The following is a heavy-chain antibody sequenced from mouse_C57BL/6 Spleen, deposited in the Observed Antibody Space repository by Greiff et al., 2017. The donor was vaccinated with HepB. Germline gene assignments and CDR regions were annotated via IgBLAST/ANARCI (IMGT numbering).Heavy chain of an antibody. V-gene: IGHV3-6*01. CDR2: ISYDGSN. CDR1: GYSITSGYY. D-gene: IGHD1-1*01. CDR3: ARRGVYGSSFFAY. J-gene: IGHJ3*01. Sequence: ESGPGLVKPSQSLSLTCSVTGYSITSGYYWNWIRQFPGNKLEWMGYISYDGSNNYNPSLKNRISITRDTSKNQFFLKLNSVTTEDTATYYCARRGVYGSSFFAYWGQGTLVTVSA.